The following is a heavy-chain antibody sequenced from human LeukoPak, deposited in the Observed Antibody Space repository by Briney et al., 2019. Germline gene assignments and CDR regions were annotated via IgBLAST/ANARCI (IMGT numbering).Heavy chain of an antibody. CDR3: AKGPKRWELLCYFDY. CDR2: ISGSGGST. V-gene: IGHV3-23*01. Sequence: PAGSLRLSCAASGFTFSSYAMSWVRQAPGKGLEWVSAISGSGGSTYYADSVKGRFTISRDNSKNTLYLQMNSLRAEDTAVYYCAKGPKRWELLCYFDYWGQGTLVTVSS. J-gene: IGHJ4*02. CDR1: GFTFSSYA. D-gene: IGHD1-26*01.